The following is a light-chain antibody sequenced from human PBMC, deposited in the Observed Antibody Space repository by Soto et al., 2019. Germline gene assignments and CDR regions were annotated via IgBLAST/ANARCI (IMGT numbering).Light chain of an antibody. J-gene: IGKJ1*01. V-gene: IGKV1-39*01. Sequence: DIQMTQAPSSLSASVGDRVTLTCRASQSVAGYLNWYQQKPGGAPHLLIYAASTLQSGVPSRFSGSGSGTDFILTISSLQPEDVATYYCQQSYTSSWTFGPGTKVDIK. CDR1: QSVAGY. CDR2: AAS. CDR3: QQSYTSSWT.